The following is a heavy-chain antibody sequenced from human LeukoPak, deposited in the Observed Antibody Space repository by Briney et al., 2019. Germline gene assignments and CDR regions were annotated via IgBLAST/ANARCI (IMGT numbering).Heavy chain of an antibody. D-gene: IGHD3-22*01. V-gene: IGHV4-4*07. CDR3: ARALHYYDSSGYYYVLDY. J-gene: IGHJ4*02. CDR1: GGSISSYY. CDR2: IYTSGST. Sequence: PSETLSLTCTVSGGSISSYYWSWIRQPAGKGLEWIGRIYTSGSTNYNPSLKSRVTMSVDASKNQFSLKLSSVTAGDTAVYYCARALHYYDSSGYYYVLDYWGQGTPVTVSS.